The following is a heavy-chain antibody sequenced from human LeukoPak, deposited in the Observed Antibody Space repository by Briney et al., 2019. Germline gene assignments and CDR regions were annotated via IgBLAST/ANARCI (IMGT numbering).Heavy chain of an antibody. V-gene: IGHV3-30*03. Sequence: PGRSLRLSCAASGFTFSSYGMHWVRQAPGKGLEWVAVISYDGSNKYYADSVKGRFTISRDNSKNTLYLQMNSLRAEDTAVYYCALGPSYSSGWYGGEGDYWGQGTLVTVSS. CDR1: GFTFSSYG. D-gene: IGHD6-19*01. J-gene: IGHJ4*02. CDR2: ISYDGSNK. CDR3: ALGPSYSSGWYGGEGDY.